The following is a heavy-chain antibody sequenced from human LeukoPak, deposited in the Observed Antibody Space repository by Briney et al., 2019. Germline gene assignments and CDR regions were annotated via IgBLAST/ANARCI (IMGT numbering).Heavy chain of an antibody. J-gene: IGHJ4*02. CDR1: GFTFSDHY. D-gene: IGHD6-19*01. Sequence: QPGGSLRLSCAASGFTFSDHYMDWVRQAPGKGLEWVSGLSGSGGATYYADSVKGRFTISRDNSNNTLYLQMNSLRAEDTALYYCAKSRSHSSAWYGSDFDYWGQGTLVTVSS. CDR3: AKSRSHSSAWYGSDFDY. V-gene: IGHV3-23*01. CDR2: LSGSGGAT.